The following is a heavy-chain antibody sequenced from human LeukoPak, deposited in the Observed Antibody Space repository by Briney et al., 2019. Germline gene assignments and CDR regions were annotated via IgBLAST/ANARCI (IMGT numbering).Heavy chain of an antibody. V-gene: IGHV1-58*02. CDR3: AALDFIVGATIDY. J-gene: IGHJ4*02. CDR2: IVVGSGNT. D-gene: IGHD1-26*01. CDR1: GFTFTSSA. Sequence: SVKVSCKASGFTFTSSAMQWVRQARGQRLEWIGWIVVGSGNTNYAQKFQERVTITRDMSTSTAYMELSSLRSEDTAVYYCAALDFIVGATIDYWGQGTLVTVSS.